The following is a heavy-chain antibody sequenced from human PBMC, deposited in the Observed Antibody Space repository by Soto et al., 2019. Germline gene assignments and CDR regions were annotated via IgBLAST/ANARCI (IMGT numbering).Heavy chain of an antibody. CDR3: ARLKGKVATYFDY. CDR1: GGSISSSSYY. V-gene: IGHV4-39*01. J-gene: IGHJ4*02. D-gene: IGHD5-12*01. Sequence: SETLSLTCTVSGGSISSSSYYWGWIRQPPGKGLEWIGSIYYSGSTYYNPSLKSRVTISVDTSKNQFSLKLSSVTAADTAVYYCARLKGKVATYFDYWGQGTLVTVSS. CDR2: IYYSGST.